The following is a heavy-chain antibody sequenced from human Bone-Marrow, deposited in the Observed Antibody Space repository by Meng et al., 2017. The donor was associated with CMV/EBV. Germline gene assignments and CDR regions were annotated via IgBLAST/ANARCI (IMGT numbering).Heavy chain of an antibody. CDR2: ISMSSDYK. CDR1: GFTFNSHS. J-gene: IGHJ6*02. Sequence: GESLKISCAASGFTFNSHSMNWVRQAPGGGLEWVSSISMSSDYKYYADSVKGRFTISRHNAKNSLYLQINSLRAEDTAVYYCARDPSATTGGMDVWGQGTTVTVSS. CDR3: ARDPSATTGGMDV. D-gene: IGHD1-7*01. V-gene: IGHV3-21*01.